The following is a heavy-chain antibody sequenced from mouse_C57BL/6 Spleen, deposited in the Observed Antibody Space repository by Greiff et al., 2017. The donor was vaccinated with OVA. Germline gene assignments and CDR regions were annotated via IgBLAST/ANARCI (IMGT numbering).Heavy chain of an antibody. Sequence: QVQLQQSGAELVRPGASVTLSCKASGYTFTDYEMHWVKQTPVHGLEWIGAIDPETGGPAYNQKFKGKAILTADKSSSTAYMELRSLTSEDSAVYYCTSNGYYDAMDYWGQGTSVTVSS. V-gene: IGHV1-15*01. CDR2: IDPETGGP. J-gene: IGHJ4*01. CDR3: TSNGYYDAMDY. CDR1: GYTFTDYE. D-gene: IGHD1-2*01.